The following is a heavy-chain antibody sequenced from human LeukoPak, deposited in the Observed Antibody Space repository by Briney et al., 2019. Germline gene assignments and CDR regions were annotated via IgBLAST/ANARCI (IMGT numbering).Heavy chain of an antibody. CDR2: ISWNSGSI. CDR3: AKDNDYGGLHDAFDI. D-gene: IGHD4-23*01. CDR1: GFTFDDYA. Sequence: GRSLRLSCAASGFTFDDYAMHWVRQAPGKGLGWVSGISWNSGSIGYADSVKGRFTISRDNAKNSLYLQMNSLRAEDTALYYCAKDNDYGGLHDAFDIWGQGTMVTVSS. V-gene: IGHV3-9*01. J-gene: IGHJ3*02.